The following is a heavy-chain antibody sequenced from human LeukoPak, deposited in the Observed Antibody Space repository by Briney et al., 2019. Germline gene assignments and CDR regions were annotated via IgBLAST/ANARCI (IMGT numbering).Heavy chain of an antibody. J-gene: IGHJ3*01. V-gene: IGHV5-10-1*01. Sequence: LGESLKISCKGSGYSFTSYWISWVRQMPGKGLEWMGRIDPSDSYTNYSPSFQGHVTISADKSISTAYLQWSSLTASDTAMYCCARSRRYDYVWGPWGQGTMVTVPS. CDR3: ARSRRYDYVWGP. CDR1: GYSFTSYW. D-gene: IGHD3-16*01. CDR2: IDPSDSYT.